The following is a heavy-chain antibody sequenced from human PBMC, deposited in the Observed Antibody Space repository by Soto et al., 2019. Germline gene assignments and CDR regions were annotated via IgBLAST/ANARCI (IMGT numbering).Heavy chain of an antibody. D-gene: IGHD3-16*01. J-gene: IGHJ6*02. V-gene: IGHV1-18*01. CDR2: LSGYNGHT. Sequence: QVQLVQSGAEVRKPGASVKVSCKASGYTFTTYGISWVRQAPGQGLEWMGWLSGYNGHTKYAQKFQGRVTMTTDTSKSTVYMELLSLRSDDTAVYYCAREGEMPYYYYGLDVWGQVTTVTVSS. CDR1: GYTFTTYG. CDR3: AREGEMPYYYYGLDV.